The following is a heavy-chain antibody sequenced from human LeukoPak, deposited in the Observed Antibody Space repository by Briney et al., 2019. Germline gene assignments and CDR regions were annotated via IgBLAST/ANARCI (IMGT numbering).Heavy chain of an antibody. J-gene: IGHJ4*02. Sequence: ASVKVSCKASGYTFTSYAMHWVRQAPGQRLEWMGWINADNGNTKYSQKFQGRVTIIRDTSASTAYMELSSLRSEDTAVYYCARGLGVAAAGAGFDYWGQGTLVTVSS. CDR2: INADNGNT. V-gene: IGHV1-3*01. CDR1: GYTFTSYA. D-gene: IGHD6-13*01. CDR3: ARGLGVAAAGAGFDY.